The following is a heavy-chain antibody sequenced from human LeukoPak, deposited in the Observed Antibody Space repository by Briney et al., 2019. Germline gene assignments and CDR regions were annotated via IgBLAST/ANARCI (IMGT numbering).Heavy chain of an antibody. CDR1: GFTFSSYS. J-gene: IGHJ4*02. Sequence: GGSLRLSCAASGFTFSSYSMNWVRQAPGKGLEWVSYISSSSSTIYYADSVKGRFTISRDNAKNSLYLQMNSLRAEDTAVYYCARDQGGSSSWPSYFDYWGQGTLVTVSS. CDR2: ISSSSSTI. CDR3: ARDQGGSSSWPSYFDY. D-gene: IGHD6-13*01. V-gene: IGHV3-48*04.